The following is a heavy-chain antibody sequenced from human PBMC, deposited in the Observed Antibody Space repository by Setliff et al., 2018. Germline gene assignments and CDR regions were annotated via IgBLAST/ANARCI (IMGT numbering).Heavy chain of an antibody. D-gene: IGHD3-22*01. J-gene: IGHJ4*02. CDR1: GYTFTEYS. Sequence: WASVKVSCKASGYTFTEYSIHWVRQAPGQGLEWMGWINPNTGGSNYAQKFQGRVTMTTDTSISTAYMEMSRLTSDDTAVYYCAKVNYYDKSAYLPFDYWGQGTQVTVSS. CDR3: AKVNYYDKSAYLPFDY. V-gene: IGHV1-2*02. CDR2: INPNTGGS.